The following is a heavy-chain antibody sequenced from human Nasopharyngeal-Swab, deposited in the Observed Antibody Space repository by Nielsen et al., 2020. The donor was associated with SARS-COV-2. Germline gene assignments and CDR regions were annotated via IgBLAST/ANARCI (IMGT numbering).Heavy chain of an antibody. J-gene: IGHJ4*02. CDR2: IYSGGST. CDR1: GFTVSSNY. CDR3: ARVGGSSPLDY. D-gene: IGHD6-13*01. Sequence: GGSLRLSCAASGFTVSSNYMSWVRQAPGKGLEWVSVIYSGGSTYYADSVKGRFTISRDNSKNTLHLQMNSLRAEDTAVYYCARVGGSSPLDYWGQGTLVTVSS. V-gene: IGHV3-66*01.